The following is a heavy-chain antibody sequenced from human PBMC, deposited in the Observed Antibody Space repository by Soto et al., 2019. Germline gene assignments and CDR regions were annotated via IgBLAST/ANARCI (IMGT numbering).Heavy chain of an antibody. CDR3: AGASSYGTYYFDY. CDR1: GFTFNSYS. D-gene: IGHD5-18*01. J-gene: IGHJ4*02. V-gene: IGHV3-21*01. CDR2: ISSSSRYI. Sequence: EVQLVESGGGLVKPGGSLRLSCAASGFTFNSYSMNWVRQAPGGGLEWVSSISSSSRYIYYADSLKGRFTVSRDNAKNSLYLQMNSLRADDTAVYYCAGASSYGTYYFDYWGQGTLVTVSS.